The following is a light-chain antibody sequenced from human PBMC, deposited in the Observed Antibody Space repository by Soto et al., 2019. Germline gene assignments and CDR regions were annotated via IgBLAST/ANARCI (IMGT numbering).Light chain of an antibody. V-gene: IGKV3-20*01. Sequence: IVLPQSPGTLSLSPGERATLSCRVSKSVSNNYLAWYQQKPGQAPRLLIYGASSRAAGIADRFSGSGSGTDFTLTIGSLEPEDFAVYYCQQYESSPRTFGQGTKVDIK. CDR3: QQYESSPRT. CDR1: KSVSNNY. J-gene: IGKJ1*01. CDR2: GAS.